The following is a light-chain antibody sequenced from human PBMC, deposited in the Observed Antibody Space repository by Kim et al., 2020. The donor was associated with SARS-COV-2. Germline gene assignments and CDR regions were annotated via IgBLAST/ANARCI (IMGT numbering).Light chain of an antibody. CDR3: QQYYSYPET. CDR1: QGISSY. J-gene: IGKJ2*01. CDR2: AAS. Sequence: SASTGDRVTITCRASQGISSYLAWYQQKPGKAPKLLIYAASTLQSGVPSRFSGSGSGTDFTLTISCLQSEDFATYYCQQYYSYPETFGQGTKLGI. V-gene: IGKV1-8*01.